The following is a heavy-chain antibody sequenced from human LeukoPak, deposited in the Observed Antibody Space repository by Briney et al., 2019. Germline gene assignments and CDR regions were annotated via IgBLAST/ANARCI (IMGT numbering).Heavy chain of an antibody. J-gene: IGHJ4*02. Sequence: SETLSLTCTVSGGPISSSSYYWGWIRQPPGKGLEWIGSIYYSGSTYYNPSLKSRVTISVDTSKNQFSLKLSSVTAADTAVYYCARLSGYDWESSYDYWGQGTLVTVSS. D-gene: IGHD5-12*01. CDR2: IYYSGST. CDR3: ARLSGYDWESSYDY. V-gene: IGHV4-39*07. CDR1: GGPISSSSYY.